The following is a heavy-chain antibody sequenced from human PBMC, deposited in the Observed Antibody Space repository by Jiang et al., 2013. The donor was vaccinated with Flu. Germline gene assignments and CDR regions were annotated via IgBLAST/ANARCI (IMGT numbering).Heavy chain of an antibody. J-gene: IGHJ3*02. V-gene: IGHV4-39*07. CDR3: ASRGPVGATGGAFDI. CDR2: VYYSGST. D-gene: IGHD1-26*01. Sequence: LEWIGSVYYSGSTYYNPSLKSRVTISVDTSKNQFSLKLSSVTAADTAVYYCASRGPVGATGGAFDIWGQGTMVTVSS.